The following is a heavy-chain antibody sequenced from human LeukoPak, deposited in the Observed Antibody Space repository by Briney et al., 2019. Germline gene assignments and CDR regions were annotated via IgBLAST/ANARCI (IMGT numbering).Heavy chain of an antibody. CDR1: GYTFTGYY. V-gene: IGHV1-2*02. J-gene: IGHJ4*02. Sequence: ASVKVSCKASGYTFTGYYMHWVLQVPGQGLEWMGWINPNSGGTNYAQKFQGRVTMTRDTSTSTAYMELSRLRSDDTAVYYCARAPSLVFQDSSWYIYWGQGNLGTVSS. D-gene: IGHD6-13*01. CDR3: ARAPSLVFQDSSWYIY. CDR2: INPNSGGT.